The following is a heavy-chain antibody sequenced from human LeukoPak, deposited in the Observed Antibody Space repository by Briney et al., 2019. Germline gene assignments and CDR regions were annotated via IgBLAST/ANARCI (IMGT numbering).Heavy chain of an antibody. V-gene: IGHV3-11*01. CDR3: ARMPYDILTGAAGDYYYYGMDV. J-gene: IGHJ6*02. CDR2: ISSSGSTI. D-gene: IGHD3-9*01. CDR1: GFTFSNYW. Sequence: GGSLRLSCAASGFTFSNYWVTWIRQAPGKGLEWVSYISSSGSTIYYADSVKGRFTISRDNAKNSLYLQMNSLRAEDTAVYYCARMPYDILTGAAGDYYYYGMDVWGQGTTVTVSS.